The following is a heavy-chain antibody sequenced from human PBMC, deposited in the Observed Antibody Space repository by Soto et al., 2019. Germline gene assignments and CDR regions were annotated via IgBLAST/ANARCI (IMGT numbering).Heavy chain of an antibody. J-gene: IGHJ2*01. CDR1: GGSISSSSYY. CDR2: IYYSGST. D-gene: IGHD2-2*01. Sequence: SETLSLTCTVSGGSISSSSYYWGWIRQPPGKGLEWIGSIYYSGSTYYNPSLKSRVTISVDTSKNQFSLKLSSVTAADTAVYYCAVGYCISTSRHLSWYFDLWGRGTLVPVSS. V-gene: IGHV4-39*01. CDR3: AVGYCISTSRHLSWYFDL.